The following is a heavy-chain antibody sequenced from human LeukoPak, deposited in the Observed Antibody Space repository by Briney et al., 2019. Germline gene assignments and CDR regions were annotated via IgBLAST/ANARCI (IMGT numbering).Heavy chain of an antibody. CDR1: GYTFTGYF. D-gene: IGHD6-6*01. J-gene: IGHJ5*02. CDR3: ARRGAEYTTSSYGWFDP. Sequence: ASVKVSCKSSGYTFTGYFIHWVRQAPGQGLEWMGSINPNSGGTNYAQNFQGRVTMTRDTSISTTYMALTRLTSDDTAVYYCARRGAEYTTSSYGWFDPWGQGTLVTVSS. CDR2: INPNSGGT. V-gene: IGHV1-2*02.